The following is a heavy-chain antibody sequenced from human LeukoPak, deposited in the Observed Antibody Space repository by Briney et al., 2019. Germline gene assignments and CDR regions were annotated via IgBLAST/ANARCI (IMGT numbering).Heavy chain of an antibody. D-gene: IGHD1-26*01. V-gene: IGHV3-74*01. Sequence: PGGSLRLSCAASGFTFSSYWMHWVRQAPGKGLVWVSRISEDGSSTYYADSVKGRLTISRDNAKNTLYLQMNSLRAEDTAVYYCARDEVGVGATHDYWGQGTLVTVSS. CDR1: GFTFSSYW. CDR2: ISEDGSST. J-gene: IGHJ4*02. CDR3: ARDEVGVGATHDY.